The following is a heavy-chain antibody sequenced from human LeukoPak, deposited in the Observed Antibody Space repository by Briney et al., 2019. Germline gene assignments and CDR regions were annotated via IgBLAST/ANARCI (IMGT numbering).Heavy chain of an antibody. CDR2: ISAYNGNT. D-gene: IGHD3-22*01. CDR1: GYTFTSYG. J-gene: IGHJ6*03. CDR3: ARVLYYDSPYYYYMDV. V-gene: IGHV1-18*01. Sequence: ASVKVSCKASGYTFTSYGISWVRQAPGQGLAGMGWISAYNGNTNYAQKLQGRVTMTTDTSTSTAYMELRSLRSDDTAVYYCARVLYYDSPYYYYMDVWGKGTTVTVSS.